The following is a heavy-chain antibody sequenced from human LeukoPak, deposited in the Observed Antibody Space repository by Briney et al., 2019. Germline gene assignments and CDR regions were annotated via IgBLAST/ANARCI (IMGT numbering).Heavy chain of an antibody. V-gene: IGHV4-30-2*01. CDR3: ARWGGYGYYYYGMDV. J-gene: IGHJ6*02. CDR2: INHSEST. Sequence: SRTLSLTCTVSGGSISSGGYYWSWIRQPPGKGLEWIGEINHSESTNYNPSLKSRVTISVDTSKNQFSLKLSSVTAADTAVYYCARWGGYGYYYYGMDVWGQGTTVTVSS. CDR1: GGSISSGGYY. D-gene: IGHD5-12*01.